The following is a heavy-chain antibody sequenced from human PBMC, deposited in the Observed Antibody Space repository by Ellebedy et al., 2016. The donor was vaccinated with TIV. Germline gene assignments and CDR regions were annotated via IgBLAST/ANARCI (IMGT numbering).Heavy chain of an antibody. V-gene: IGHV3-30*03. D-gene: IGHD6-19*01. Sequence: GGSLRLSCAASGFTFSSYAMHWVRQAPGKGLEWVALVSYDGSSNYYADSVKGRFTISRDNSKNTLYLQMNSLRAEDTAVYYCARDGSGWDTEHYFDSWGQGTLVTVSS. CDR2: VSYDGSSN. J-gene: IGHJ4*02. CDR3: ARDGSGWDTEHYFDS. CDR1: GFTFSSYA.